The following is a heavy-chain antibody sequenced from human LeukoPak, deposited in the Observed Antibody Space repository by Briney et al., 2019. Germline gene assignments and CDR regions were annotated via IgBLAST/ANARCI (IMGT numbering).Heavy chain of an antibody. CDR2: IIPILGIA. J-gene: IGHJ5*02. CDR3: ARDGYCSGGSCNEYNWFDP. CDR1: GGTFSSYT. V-gene: IGHV1-69*04. D-gene: IGHD2-15*01. Sequence: SVKVSCKASGGTFSSYTISWVRQAPGQGLEWMGRIIPILGIANYAQKFQGRVTITADKSTSTAYMELSSLRSEDTAAYYCARDGYCSGGSCNEYNWFDPWGQGTLVTVSS.